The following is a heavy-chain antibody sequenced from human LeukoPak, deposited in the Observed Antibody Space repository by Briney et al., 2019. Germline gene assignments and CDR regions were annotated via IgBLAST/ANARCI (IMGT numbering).Heavy chain of an antibody. CDR1: GFTFSSYA. CDR2: ISSTGTST. V-gene: IGHV3-64*01. Sequence: GGSLRLSCAASGFTFSSYAMHWVRQAPGKGLEYVSAISSTGTSTYYANSVKGRFTISRDNSKNTLYLQMGSLRGEDMAVYYCARVGKTSSAYWGQGTLVTVSS. CDR3: ARVGKTSSAY. J-gene: IGHJ4*02.